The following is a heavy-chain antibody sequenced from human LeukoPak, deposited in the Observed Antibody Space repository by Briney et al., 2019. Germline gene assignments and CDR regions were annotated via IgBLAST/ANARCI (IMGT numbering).Heavy chain of an antibody. D-gene: IGHD3-9*01. CDR2: ISSSSSYI. CDR1: GFTFSRYS. CDR3: ARDYDILAPLDY. V-gene: IGHV3-21*01. Sequence: GGSLRLSCPASGFTFSRYSMNWVRQAPGKGLEGVSSISSSSSYIYYADSVKGRFTISRDNAKNSLYLQMNSLRAEDTAVYYCARDYDILAPLDYWGQGTLVTVSS. J-gene: IGHJ4*02.